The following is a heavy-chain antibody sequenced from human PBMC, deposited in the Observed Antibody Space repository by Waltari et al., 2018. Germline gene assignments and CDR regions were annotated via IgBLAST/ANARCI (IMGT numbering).Heavy chain of an antibody. D-gene: IGHD6-13*01. J-gene: IGHJ5*02. CDR3: AGTPDSSSWYDWFDP. CDR1: GFTFSSYS. Sequence: EVQLVESGGGLVKPGGSLRLSCAASGFTFSSYSMNWVRQAPGKGLEWVSSISSSSSYIYYADSVKGRFTISRDNAKNSLYLQMNSLRAEDTAVYYCAGTPDSSSWYDWFDPWGQGTLVTVSS. CDR2: ISSSSSYI. V-gene: IGHV3-21*01.